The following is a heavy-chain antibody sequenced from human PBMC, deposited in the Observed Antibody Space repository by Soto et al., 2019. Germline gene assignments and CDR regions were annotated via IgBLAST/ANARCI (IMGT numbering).Heavy chain of an antibody. CDR1: GFTFSSYA. J-gene: IGHJ4*02. Sequence: PGGSLRLSCAASGFTFSSYAISWVGQAPGKGLEWVSTISGSGGSTYYADSVEGRFTISRDNSKNTLYLQMNSLRAEDTALYYCAKVSPTWRYFDYWGQGTLVTVSS. CDR3: AKVSPTWRYFDY. V-gene: IGHV3-23*01. CDR2: ISGSGGST. D-gene: IGHD3-16*02.